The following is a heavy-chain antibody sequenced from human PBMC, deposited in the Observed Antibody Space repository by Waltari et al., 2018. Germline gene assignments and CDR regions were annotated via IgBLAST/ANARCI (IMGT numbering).Heavy chain of an antibody. CDR2: ST. Sequence: STNYNPSLKSRVTISVDTSKNQFSLKLSSVTAADTAVYYCARDGRDGYPRVDAFDICGQGTMVTVSS. J-gene: IGHJ3*02. CDR3: ARDGRDGYPRVDAFDI. V-gene: IGHV4-59*01. D-gene: IGHD5-12*01.